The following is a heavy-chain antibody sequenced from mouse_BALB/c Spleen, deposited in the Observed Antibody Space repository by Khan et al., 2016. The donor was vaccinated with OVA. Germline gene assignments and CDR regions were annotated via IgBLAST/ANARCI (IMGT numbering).Heavy chain of an antibody. Sequence: VQLQQSGPELVKPGASVKIPCKASGYPFTDYNMAWVKQSHGRGLEWIGDIFPNNGGTVYNQKFKGKATLTVDKSSSTAFMELRSLTSEDTAVYYGARHCYGGFAYWGQGTLVTVSA. V-gene: IGHV1-18*01. D-gene: IGHD1-1*02. CDR3: ARHCYGGFAY. CDR2: IFPNNGGT. CDR1: GYPFTDYN. J-gene: IGHJ3*01.